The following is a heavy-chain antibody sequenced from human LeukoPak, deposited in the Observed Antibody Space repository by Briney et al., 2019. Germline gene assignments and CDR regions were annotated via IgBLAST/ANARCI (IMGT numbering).Heavy chain of an antibody. J-gene: IGHJ6*04. CDR2: ISYDGSKK. D-gene: IGHD3-10*02. V-gene: IGHV3-30*18. Sequence: GGSLRLSCAASGFTFRSNGMHWVRQAPGKGLEWVAVISYDGSKKNYVDSVKGRFTISRDNSKNTVYLQMNSLRAEDTAVYYCAELGITMIGGVWGKGTTVTISS. CDR3: AELGITMIGGV. CDR1: GFTFRSNG.